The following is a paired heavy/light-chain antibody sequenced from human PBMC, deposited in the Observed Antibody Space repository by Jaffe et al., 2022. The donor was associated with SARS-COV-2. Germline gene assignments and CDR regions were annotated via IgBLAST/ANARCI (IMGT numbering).Heavy chain of an antibody. V-gene: IGHV4-39*01. CDR1: GGSLSSGGSS. CDR3: ARIGGVATFGGIIHP. D-gene: IGHD3-16*01. J-gene: IGHJ5*02. CDR2: IYYSGRT. Sequence: QLQLQESGPRLVKPSETLPLTCTVSGGSLSSGGSSWGWFRQPPGKGLEYMGNIYYSGRTLYNPSLKSRLTMSVDTSKNQFSLTLNSVTASDAAVYFCARIGGVATFGGIIHPWGQGTLVTVSS.
Light chain of an antibody. CDR2: GKD. Sequence: SSELTQEPAVSVALGQTVRITCQGGNLRRFYANWYQQRPGQAPSLVMYGKDNRPSGIPDRFSGSISGNTASLTITGAQAEDEADYYCNSRDSSGDLVVFGGGTKLTVL. CDR1: NLRRFY. CDR3: NSRDSSGDLVV. V-gene: IGLV3-19*01. J-gene: IGLJ2*01.